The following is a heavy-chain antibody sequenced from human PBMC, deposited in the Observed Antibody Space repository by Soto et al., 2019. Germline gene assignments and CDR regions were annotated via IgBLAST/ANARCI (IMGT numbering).Heavy chain of an antibody. D-gene: IGHD3-22*01. V-gene: IGHV4-59*01. Sequence: SETLSLTCTVSGGSISSYYWSWIRQPPGKGLEWIGYIYYSGSTNYNPSLKSRVTISVDTSKNQFSLKLSSVTAADTAVYYCAREVGQYYYDSSGYFDYWGQGALVTGSS. CDR3: AREVGQYYYDSSGYFDY. CDR1: GGSISSYY. J-gene: IGHJ4*02. CDR2: IYYSGST.